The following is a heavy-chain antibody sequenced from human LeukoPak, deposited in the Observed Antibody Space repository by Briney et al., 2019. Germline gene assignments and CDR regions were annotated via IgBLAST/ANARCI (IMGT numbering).Heavy chain of an antibody. D-gene: IGHD1-26*01. CDR2: IYYSGST. CDR1: GGSISSSSYY. V-gene: IGHV4-39*02. J-gene: IGHJ4*02. Sequence: SETLSLTCTVSGGSISSSSYYWGWIRQPPGKGLEWIGSIYYSGSTYYNPSLKSRVTISVDTSKNQFSLKLSSVTAADTAVYYCAKDQRWESPHYLDSWGQGTLVTVSS. CDR3: AKDQRWESPHYLDS.